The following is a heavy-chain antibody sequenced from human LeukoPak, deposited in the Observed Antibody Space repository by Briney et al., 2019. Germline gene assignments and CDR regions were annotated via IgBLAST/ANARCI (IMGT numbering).Heavy chain of an antibody. CDR1: GFTFDDYA. CDR2: ISWNSGSI. V-gene: IGHV3-9*01. CDR3: VRDAVADRFSAFDI. D-gene: IGHD6-19*01. Sequence: GGSLRLSCAASGFTFDDYAMHWVRQGPGKGLEWVSGISWNSGSIAYADSVKGRFTISRDNAKNSLYLQMNNLRVEDTAVYYCVRDAVADRFSAFDIWGQGTVVTVSS. J-gene: IGHJ3*02.